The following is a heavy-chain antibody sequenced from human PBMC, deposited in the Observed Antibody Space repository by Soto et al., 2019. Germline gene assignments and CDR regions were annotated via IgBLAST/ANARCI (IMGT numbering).Heavy chain of an antibody. D-gene: IGHD4-17*01. J-gene: IGHJ4*02. V-gene: IGHV3-23*01. CDR1: GFTFSTYT. Sequence: EGQLLESGGGLVQPGASLRLSCATSGFTFSTYTMAWVRQAPGRGPEWVSGIAQNGGTYYADSVKGRFTISRDNSRNKVSLQMTALKGEDTAIYYCAKDMRPDGVWDFDSWGQGTLVTVAS. CDR3: AKDMRPDGVWDFDS. CDR2: IAQNGGT.